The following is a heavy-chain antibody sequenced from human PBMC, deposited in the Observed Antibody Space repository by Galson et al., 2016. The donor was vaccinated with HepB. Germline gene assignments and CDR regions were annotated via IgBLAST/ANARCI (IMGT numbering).Heavy chain of an antibody. J-gene: IGHJ4*02. CDR1: GSTFTYW. D-gene: IGHD3-10*01. V-gene: IGHV5-10-1*01. Sequence: QSGAEVKKPGESLRISCKGSGSTFTYWIIWVRQLPGKGLEWMGRIDPSDSYTNYSPSFQGHVTISADKSIPTAYLQWSSLKASDTAMYYCATYYYGSGRVYWGQGTLVTVSS. CDR2: IDPSDSYT. CDR3: ATYYYGSGRVY.